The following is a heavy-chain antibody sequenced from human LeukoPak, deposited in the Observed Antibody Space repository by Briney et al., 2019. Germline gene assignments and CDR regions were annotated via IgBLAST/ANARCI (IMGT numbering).Heavy chain of an antibody. V-gene: IGHV4-39*07. D-gene: IGHD6-13*01. J-gene: IGHJ3*02. Sequence: SETLSLTCTVFGGSMSSSTYYWGWIRQPPGKGLEWIGNSYYSGSTYYTPSLKSRVTISVDTSKKQFSLKLRSVTAADTAVYYCARDDGDDSSKIPRRSAFDIWGQGTMVTVSS. CDR1: GGSMSSSTYY. CDR2: SYYSGST. CDR3: ARDDGDDSSKIPRRSAFDI.